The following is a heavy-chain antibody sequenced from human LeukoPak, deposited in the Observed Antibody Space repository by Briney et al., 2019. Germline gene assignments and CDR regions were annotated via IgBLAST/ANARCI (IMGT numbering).Heavy chain of an antibody. CDR2: ISWSSGSI. D-gene: IGHD3-10*01. CDR1: GFTFDDYA. V-gene: IGHV3-9*01. Sequence: GRSLRLSCAASGFTFDDYAMHWVRQAPGKGLEWVSGISWSSGSIGYADSVKGRFTISRDNAKNSLYLQMNSLRAEDTALYYCAKSVRGVILDYWGQGTLVTVSS. J-gene: IGHJ4*02. CDR3: AKSVRGVILDY.